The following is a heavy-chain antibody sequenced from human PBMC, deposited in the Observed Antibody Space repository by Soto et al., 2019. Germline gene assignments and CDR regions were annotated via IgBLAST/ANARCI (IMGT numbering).Heavy chain of an antibody. CDR3: ARVRPRDSSGGSWKG. Sequence: QVQLVQSGAEVKKPGASVKVSCKASGYTFTGYYMHWVRQAPGQGLEWMGWINPNSGGTNYAQKFQGRVTMTRDTSISTAYMELSRLRSDDTAVYYCARVRPRDSSGGSWKGWGQGTLVTVSS. J-gene: IGHJ4*02. CDR1: GYTFTGYY. D-gene: IGHD2-15*01. CDR2: INPNSGGT. V-gene: IGHV1-2*02.